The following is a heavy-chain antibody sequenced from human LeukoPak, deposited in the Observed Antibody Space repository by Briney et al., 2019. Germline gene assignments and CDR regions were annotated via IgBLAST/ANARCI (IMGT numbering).Heavy chain of an antibody. CDR2: ISYDGRNN. CDR1: GFIFSSYS. CDR3: AKRASGSGTSLYYFDY. Sequence: AGGSLRLSCAASGFIFSSYSMHWVRQAPGKGLEWVALISYDGRNNYYADSVKGRFTISRDNSKNTLYLQMNSLRAEDTAVYYCAKRASGSGTSLYYFDYWGQGALVTVSS. V-gene: IGHV3-30-3*02. J-gene: IGHJ4*02. D-gene: IGHD3-10*01.